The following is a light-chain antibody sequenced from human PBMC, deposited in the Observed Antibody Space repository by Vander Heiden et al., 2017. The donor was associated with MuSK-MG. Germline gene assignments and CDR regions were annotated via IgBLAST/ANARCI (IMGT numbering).Light chain of an antibody. CDR3: QSSDNSLSGGL. J-gene: IGLJ2*01. CDR1: SSNIGAGYD. CDR2: GNN. Sequence: QSVLTQPPSVSGAPGPRVTISCTGSSSNIGAGYDVHWYQQLPGTAPKLLIYGNNNRPSGVPDRFSGSKSGASASLAITGLQAEDEADYYCQSSDNSLSGGLFGGGTKLTVL. V-gene: IGLV1-40*01.